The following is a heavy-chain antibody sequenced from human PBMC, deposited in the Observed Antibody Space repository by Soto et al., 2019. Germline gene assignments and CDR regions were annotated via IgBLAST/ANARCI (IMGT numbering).Heavy chain of an antibody. J-gene: IGHJ5*02. CDR3: ARDNGAYCGGDCYSNWFDP. D-gene: IGHD2-21*02. V-gene: IGHV1-69*01. Sequence: QVQLVQSGAEVKKPGSSVKVSCKASGGTFSSYAISWVRQAPGQGLEWMGGIIPIVGTANYAQKFQGRVTITADESTSTAYMELSSLRSEDTAVYYCARDNGAYCGGDCYSNWFDPWGQGTLVTVSS. CDR1: GGTFSSYA. CDR2: IIPIVGTA.